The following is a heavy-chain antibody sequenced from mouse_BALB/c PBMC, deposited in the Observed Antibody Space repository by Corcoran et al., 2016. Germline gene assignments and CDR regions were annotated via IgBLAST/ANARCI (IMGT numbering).Heavy chain of an antibody. Sequence: QVTLKESGPGILQPSQTLSLTCSVSGFSLSTYGMGVSWIRQPSGKGLEWLAHIYWDEDKRYNPSLKSRLTISKDTSSNQVFLKITSVDTADTATYYCARRGAGPYAMDYWGQGTSVTVSS. CDR1: GFSLSTYGMG. V-gene: IGHV8-12*01. CDR2: IYWDEDK. J-gene: IGHJ4*01. CDR3: ARRGAGPYAMDY.